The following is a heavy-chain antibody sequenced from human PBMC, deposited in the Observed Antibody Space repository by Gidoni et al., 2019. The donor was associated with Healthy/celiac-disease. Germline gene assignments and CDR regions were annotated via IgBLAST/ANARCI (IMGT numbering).Heavy chain of an antibody. CDR2: IKSKTDGGST. Sequence: EVQLVESGGGLVKPGGSLRLSCAASGFTFSNACMSWVRQAPGKGLEWVGRIKSKTDGGSTDYAAPVKGRFTISRDDSKNTLYLQMNSRKTEDTAVYYCTTYGSGSSRGLRLIGGYWGQGTLVTVSS. D-gene: IGHD3-10*01. J-gene: IGHJ4*02. V-gene: IGHV3-15*01. CDR1: GFTFSNAC. CDR3: TTYGSGSSRGLRLIGGY.